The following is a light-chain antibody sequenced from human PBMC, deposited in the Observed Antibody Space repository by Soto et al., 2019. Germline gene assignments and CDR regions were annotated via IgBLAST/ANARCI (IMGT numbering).Light chain of an antibody. J-gene: IGLJ1*01. CDR2: DVS. Sequence: QSALTQPRSVSGSPGQSVTISCTGTSSDFGGYNYVSWYQQHPGKAPKLMIYDVSKRPSGVPDRFSGSKSGNTASLTISGLQAEDEADYYCCSYAGSSVYVFGTGTKVTVL. CDR1: SSDFGGYNY. V-gene: IGLV2-11*01. CDR3: CSYAGSSVYV.